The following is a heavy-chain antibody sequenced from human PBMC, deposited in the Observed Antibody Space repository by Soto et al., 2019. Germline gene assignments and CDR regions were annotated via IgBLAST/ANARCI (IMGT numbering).Heavy chain of an antibody. CDR3: ARTGTADGWFDP. D-gene: IGHD1-1*01. CDR1: GYSFTSYW. CDR2: IYPGDSDT. Sequence: GESLKISCKGSGYSFTSYWICCFRQMPVKVLEWMGIIYPGDSDTRYSPSFQGQVTISADKSISTAYLQWSSLKASDTAMYYCARTGTADGWFDPWGQGTLVTVS. V-gene: IGHV5-51*01. J-gene: IGHJ5*02.